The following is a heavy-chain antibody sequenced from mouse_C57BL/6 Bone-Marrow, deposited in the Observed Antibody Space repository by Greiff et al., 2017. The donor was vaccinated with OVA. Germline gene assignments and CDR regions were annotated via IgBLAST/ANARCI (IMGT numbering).Heavy chain of an antibody. CDR3: ARHRYYGSSPYYFDY. D-gene: IGHD1-1*01. CDR1: GFTFSSYT. Sequence: EVQLVESGGGLVKPGGSLKLSCAASGFTFSSYTMSWVRQTPEKRLEWVATISGGGGNTYYPDSVKGRFTISRDNAKNTLYLQMSSLRSEDTALYYCARHRYYGSSPYYFDYWGQGTTLTVSS. J-gene: IGHJ2*01. CDR2: ISGGGGNT. V-gene: IGHV5-9*01.